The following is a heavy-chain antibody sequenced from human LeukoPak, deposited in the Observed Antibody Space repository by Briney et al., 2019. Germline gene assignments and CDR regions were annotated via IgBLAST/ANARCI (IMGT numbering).Heavy chain of an antibody. V-gene: IGHV3-23*01. Sequence: GGSLRLSCAASGFTFSTYAMSWVRQAPGKGLEWVSAISANGGSTFYADSVKGRFTISGDNAKNTQYLQMSSLRAEDTAVYYCARSGRGGAFDIWGQGTMVTVSS. CDR2: ISANGGST. D-gene: IGHD1-26*01. CDR1: GFTFSTYA. CDR3: ARSGRGGAFDI. J-gene: IGHJ3*02.